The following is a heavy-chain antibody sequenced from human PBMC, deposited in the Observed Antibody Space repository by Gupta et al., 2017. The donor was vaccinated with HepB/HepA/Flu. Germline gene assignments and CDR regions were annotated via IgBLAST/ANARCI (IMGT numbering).Heavy chain of an antibody. D-gene: IGHD3-22*01. J-gene: IGHJ4*02. Sequence: EVQLLESGGGLVQPGGSLRLSCAASGFTFSSYAMSWVRQAPGKGLEWGSAISGSGGSTYYADAGKGRFTISRDNSKNTLYLQMNRLRAEDKAVYYCAKEELEESSVDMVGYWGQGTLVPVS. CDR2: ISGSGGST. V-gene: IGHV3-23*01. CDR1: GFTFSSYA. CDR3: AKEELEESSVDMVGY.